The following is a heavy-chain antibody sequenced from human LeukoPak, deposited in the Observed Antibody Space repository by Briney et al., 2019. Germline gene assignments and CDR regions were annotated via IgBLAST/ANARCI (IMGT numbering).Heavy chain of an antibody. Sequence: GGSLRLSCAASRFTFSSYGMNWVRQAPGKGLEWVSGTSGSGGSTYYADSVKGRFTISRDNSKNTLYLQMNSLRAEDTALYYCAKDSGSGRVTFYFDYWGQGTLVTVSS. J-gene: IGHJ4*02. CDR3: AKDSGSGRVTFYFDY. CDR1: RFTFSSYG. D-gene: IGHD3-10*01. V-gene: IGHV3-23*01. CDR2: TSGSGGST.